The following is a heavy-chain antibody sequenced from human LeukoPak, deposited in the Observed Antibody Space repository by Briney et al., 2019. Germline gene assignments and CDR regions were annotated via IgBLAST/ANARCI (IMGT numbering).Heavy chain of an antibody. D-gene: IGHD6-13*01. V-gene: IGHV3-30-3*01. CDR1: GFTFSSYA. CDR3: AKTYRNSWDLDY. Sequence: GRSLRLSCAASGFTFSSYAMHWVRQAPGKGLEWVAVISYDGSNKNYADSVKGRFTISRDSSKNTLYLQMNSLRAEDTAVYYCAKTYRNSWDLDYWGQGTLVTVSS. J-gene: IGHJ4*02. CDR2: ISYDGSNK.